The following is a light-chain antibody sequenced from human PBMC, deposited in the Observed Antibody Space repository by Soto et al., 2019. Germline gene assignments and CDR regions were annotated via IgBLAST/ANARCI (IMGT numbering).Light chain of an antibody. CDR1: QSVSSSY. Sequence: EIVLTQSPGTLSLSPGERATLSCRASQSVSSSYLAWYQQKPGQAPRLLIYGASSRATGIPDRFSGSGSGTDCTLTISRLEPEEFAVYYCQQYGSSPRTFGQGTKVEIK. CDR2: GAS. J-gene: IGKJ1*01. CDR3: QQYGSSPRT. V-gene: IGKV3-20*01.